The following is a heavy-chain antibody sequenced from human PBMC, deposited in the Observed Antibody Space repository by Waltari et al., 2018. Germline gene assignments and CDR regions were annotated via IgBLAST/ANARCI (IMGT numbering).Heavy chain of an antibody. J-gene: IGHJ3*02. CDR3: ATALYGGNMFDAFDI. Sequence: QVQLQESCPGLVKPSQTLSLTCTVSGGSISSGGYYWSWIRQPPGKGLEWIGYIYYSGSTYYTPSLKSRVTISVDTSKNQFSLKLSSVTAADTAVYYCATALYGGNMFDAFDIWGQGTMVTVSS. D-gene: IGHD4-17*01. CDR2: IYYSGST. V-gene: IGHV4-31*03. CDR1: GGSISSGGYY.